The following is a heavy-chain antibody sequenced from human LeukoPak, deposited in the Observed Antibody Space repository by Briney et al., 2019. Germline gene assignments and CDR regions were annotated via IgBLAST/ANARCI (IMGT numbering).Heavy chain of an antibody. D-gene: IGHD3-22*01. V-gene: IGHV1-46*01. Sequence: ASVKVPCKASGYTFTSYYMHWVRQPPGQGLEWMGIINPSGGSTSYAQKLQGRVTVTRDTSISTAYMDLSRLRSDDTAVYYCARAGVWDYSDSSGYHNAAFDIWGQGKMVIVSS. J-gene: IGHJ3*02. CDR3: ARAGVWDYSDSSGYHNAAFDI. CDR2: INPSGGST. CDR1: GYTFTSYY.